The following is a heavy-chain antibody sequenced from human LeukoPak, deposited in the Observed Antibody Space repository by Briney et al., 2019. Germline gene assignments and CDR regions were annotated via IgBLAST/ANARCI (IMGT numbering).Heavy chain of an antibody. CDR2: FHLSGAS. Sequence: PSETLSLTCAVSGGSILSTNWWSWVRQPPGRGLEWIGEFHLSGASNYNPSLKSRVSMSIDKSRNQLSLELTSVTAADTAIYYCARESGAFSPFGFWGQGTLVTVSS. J-gene: IGHJ4*02. V-gene: IGHV4-4*02. D-gene: IGHD1-26*01. CDR1: GGSILSTNW. CDR3: ARESGAFSPFGF.